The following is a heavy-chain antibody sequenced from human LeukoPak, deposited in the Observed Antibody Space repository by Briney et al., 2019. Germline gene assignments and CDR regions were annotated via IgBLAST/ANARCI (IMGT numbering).Heavy chain of an antibody. J-gene: IGHJ4*02. V-gene: IGHV1-8*01. CDR1: GYTFTSYD. D-gene: IGHD6-6*01. Sequence: GASVKVSCKASGYTFTSYDINGVRQATGQGLEGMGWMNPNSGNTGYAQKFQGRVTMTRNTSISTAYMELSGLTSDDTAVYYCARDFSNTSGFKVVLDFWGQGTLVTVSS. CDR3: ARDFSNTSGFKVVLDF. CDR2: MNPNSGNT.